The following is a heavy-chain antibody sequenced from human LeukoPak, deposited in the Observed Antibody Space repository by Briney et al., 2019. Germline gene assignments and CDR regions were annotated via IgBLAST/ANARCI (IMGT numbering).Heavy chain of an antibody. CDR3: ARDRIAGFGELSRFDY. CDR1: GFTFSSYA. D-gene: IGHD3-10*01. V-gene: IGHV3-30*04. J-gene: IGHJ4*02. CDR2: ISYDGSNK. Sequence: GGSLRLSCAASGFTFSSYAMHWVRQAPGKGLEWVAVISYDGSNKYHADSVKGRFTISRDNSKNTLYLQMNSLRAEDTAVYYCARDRIAGFGELSRFDYWGQGTLVTVSS.